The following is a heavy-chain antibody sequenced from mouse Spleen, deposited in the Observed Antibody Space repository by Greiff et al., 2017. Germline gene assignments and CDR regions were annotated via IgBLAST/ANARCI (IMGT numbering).Heavy chain of an antibody. J-gene: IGHJ4*01. CDR2: INPSSGYT. CDR1: GYTFTSYT. V-gene: IGHV1-4*01. CDR3: ARKNYGNYGIYAMDY. Sequence: QVHVKQSGAELARPGASVKMSCKASGYTFTSYTMHWVKQRPGQGLEWIGYINPSSGYTKYNQKFKDKATLTADKSSSTAYMQLSSLTSEDSAVYYCARKNYGNYGIYAMDYWGQGTSVTVSS. D-gene: IGHD2-1*01.